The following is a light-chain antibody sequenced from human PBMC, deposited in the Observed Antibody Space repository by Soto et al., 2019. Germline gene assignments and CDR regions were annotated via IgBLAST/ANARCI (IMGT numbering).Light chain of an antibody. J-gene: IGLJ3*02. CDR2: EVS. CDR3: SSYTSGSTWV. V-gene: IGLV2-14*01. CDR1: SSDVGAYNY. Sequence: QSALTQPASMSGSPGQSITISCTGTSSDVGAYNYVSWYQQHPGKAPKLMIYEVSNRPSGVSNRFSGSKSGNTASLTISGLQAEDEADYYCSSYTSGSTWVFGGGTQLTVL.